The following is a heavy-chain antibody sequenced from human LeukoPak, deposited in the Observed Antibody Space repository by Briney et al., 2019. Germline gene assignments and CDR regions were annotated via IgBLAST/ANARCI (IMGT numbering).Heavy chain of an antibody. CDR2: IYSGGST. D-gene: IGHD5-12*01. V-gene: IGHV3-23*03. J-gene: IGHJ4*02. Sequence: GGSLRLSCAASGFTFSSYEMNWVRQAPGKGLEWVSVIYSGGSTYYADSVKGRFTISRDNSKNTLYLQMNSLRAEDTAVYYCAKDGGRRYSGYDFAYWGQGTLVTASS. CDR3: AKDGGRRYSGYDFAY. CDR1: GFTFSSYE.